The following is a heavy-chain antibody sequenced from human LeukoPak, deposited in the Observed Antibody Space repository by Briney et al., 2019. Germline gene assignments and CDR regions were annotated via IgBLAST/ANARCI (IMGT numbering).Heavy chain of an antibody. CDR1: GFPVSSNY. Sequence: GGSLRLSCAASGFPVSSNYMSWVPQAPGKGLEWVSVIYRSGSTFYADSVKGRFTISRDNSKNTLFLRMNNVRVDDTAMYYCARDGYSSGWYYFDYWGQGTLVTVSS. J-gene: IGHJ4*02. CDR2: IYRSGST. V-gene: IGHV3-53*01. CDR3: ARDGYSSGWYYFDY. D-gene: IGHD6-19*01.